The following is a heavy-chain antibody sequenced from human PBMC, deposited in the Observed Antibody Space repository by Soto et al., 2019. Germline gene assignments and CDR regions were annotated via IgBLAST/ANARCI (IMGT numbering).Heavy chain of an antibody. CDR2: ISGSGGST. V-gene: IGHV3-23*01. J-gene: IGHJ6*03. D-gene: IGHD4-17*01. Sequence: GGSLRLSCAASGFTFSSYAMSWVRQAPGKGLEWVSAISGSGGSTYYADSVKGRFNISRDNSKNTLYLQMNSLRAEDTAVYYCAKVPDDYGDYSAPTYYYYMDVWGKGTTVTVSS. CDR1: GFTFSSYA. CDR3: AKVPDDYGDYSAPTYYYYMDV.